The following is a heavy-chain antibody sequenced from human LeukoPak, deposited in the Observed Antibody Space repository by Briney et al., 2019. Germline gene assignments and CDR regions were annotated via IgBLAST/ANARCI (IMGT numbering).Heavy chain of an antibody. V-gene: IGHV4-59*01. CDR1: GGSISSYY. CDR2: IYYSGST. D-gene: IGHD3-3*01. Sequence: SETLSLTCTVFGGSISSYYWSWIRQPPGKGLEWIGYIYYSGSTNYNPSLKSRVTISVDTSKNQFSLKLSSVTAAGTAVYYCARGGQIRITIFGFQHWGQGTLVTVSS. J-gene: IGHJ1*01. CDR3: ARGGQIRITIFGFQH.